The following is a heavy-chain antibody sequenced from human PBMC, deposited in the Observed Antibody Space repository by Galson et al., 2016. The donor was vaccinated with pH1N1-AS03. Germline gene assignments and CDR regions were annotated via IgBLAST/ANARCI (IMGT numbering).Heavy chain of an antibody. CDR2: ISYDGSNR. D-gene: IGHD2-21*01. CDR1: GFTFSTYG. CDR3: AKAFFWRQRVEVEAFDV. V-gene: IGHV3-30*18. J-gene: IGHJ3*01. Sequence: SLRLSCAASGFTFSTYGMYWLRQAPGKGPEWVAVISYDGSNRSYMDSVKGRFTISRDNSKNTLYLQMNSLRPEDTAVYYCAKAFFWRQRVEVEAFDVWGQGTVVTVSS.